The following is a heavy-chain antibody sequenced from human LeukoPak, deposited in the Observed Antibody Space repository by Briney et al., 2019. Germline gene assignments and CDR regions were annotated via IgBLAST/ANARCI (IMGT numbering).Heavy chain of an antibody. V-gene: IGHV1-2*02. CDR3: ARGDVVGTTAFFPFDI. Sequence: ASVKVSCKASGYTFTGYYLHWVRQAPGLGLEWMGSINPNSGGTNYAQKFQGRVTMTRDTSISTTHMELNRLRSDDTAVYYCARGDVVGTTAFFPFDIWGQGTMVTVSS. J-gene: IGHJ3*02. CDR2: INPNSGGT. D-gene: IGHD1-26*01. CDR1: GYTFTGYY.